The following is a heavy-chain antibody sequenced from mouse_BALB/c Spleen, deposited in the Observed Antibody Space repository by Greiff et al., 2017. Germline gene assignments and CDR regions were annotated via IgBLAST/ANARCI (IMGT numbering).Heavy chain of an antibody. Sequence: VQLQQSGPGLVQPSQSLSITCTVSGFSLTSYGVHWVRQSPGKGLEWLGVIWSGRSTDYNAAFISRLSISKDNSKSQVFFKMNSLQANDTAIYYCARPYDYDGAWFAYWGQGTLVTVSA. V-gene: IGHV2-2*02. CDR3: ARPYDYDGAWFAY. CDR2: IWSGRST. J-gene: IGHJ3*01. D-gene: IGHD2-4*01. CDR1: GFSLTSYG.